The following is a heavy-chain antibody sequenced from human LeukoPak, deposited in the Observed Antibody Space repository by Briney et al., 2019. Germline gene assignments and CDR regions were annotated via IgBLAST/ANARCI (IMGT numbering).Heavy chain of an antibody. J-gene: IGHJ4*02. CDR3: ARPYTIFGVVSLFDY. V-gene: IGHV3-7*01. CDR2: IKQDGSEK. CDR1: GFTFSSYW. D-gene: IGHD3-3*01. Sequence: GGSLRLSCAASGFTFSSYWMSWVRQAPGKGLEWVANIKQDGSEKYYVDSVKGRFTISGDNAKNSLYLQMNSLRAEDTAVYYCARPYTIFGVVSLFDYWGQGTLVTVSS.